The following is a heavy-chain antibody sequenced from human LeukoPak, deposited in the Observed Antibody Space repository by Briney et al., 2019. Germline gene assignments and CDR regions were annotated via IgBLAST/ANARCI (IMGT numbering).Heavy chain of an antibody. CDR2: IYYSEST. V-gene: IGHV4-39*07. CDR1: GGSISSSSYY. Sequence: SETLSLTCTVSGGSISSSSYYWGWIRQPPGKGLEWIGSIYYSESTYYNPSLKSRVTISVDTSKNQFSLKLSSVTAADTAVYYCAREIRYYYDSSGYYRGYYFDYWGQGTLVTVSS. J-gene: IGHJ4*02. D-gene: IGHD3-22*01. CDR3: AREIRYYYDSSGYYRGYYFDY.